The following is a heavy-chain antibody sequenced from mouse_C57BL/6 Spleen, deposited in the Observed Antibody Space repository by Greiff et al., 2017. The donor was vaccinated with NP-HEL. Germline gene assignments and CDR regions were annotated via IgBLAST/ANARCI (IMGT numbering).Heavy chain of an antibody. D-gene: IGHD2-4*01. CDR1: GYTFTNYW. V-gene: IGHV1-63*01. Sequence: QVQLKQSGAELVRPGTSVKMSCKASGYTFTNYWIGWAKQRPGHGLEWIGDIYPGGGYTNYNETFKGKATLTADKSSSTAYMQFSSLTSEDSAIYYCARIYYDYDYYAMDYWGQGTSGTVSS. J-gene: IGHJ4*01. CDR2: IYPGGGYT. CDR3: ARIYYDYDYYAMDY.